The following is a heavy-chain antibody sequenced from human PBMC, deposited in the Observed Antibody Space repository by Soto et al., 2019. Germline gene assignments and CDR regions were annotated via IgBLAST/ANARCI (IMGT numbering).Heavy chain of an antibody. CDR2: IDPSDSYT. D-gene: IGHD3-9*01. J-gene: IGHJ3*02. CDR1: GYSFTSYW. CDR3: ASLYYDILTGYYTGPDAFDI. V-gene: IGHV5-10-1*01. Sequence: PGESLKISCKGSGYSFTSYWISWVRQMRGKGLEWMGRIDPSDSYTNYSPSFQGHVTISADKSISTAYLQWSSLKASDTAMYYCASLYYDILTGYYTGPDAFDIWGQGTMVTVSS.